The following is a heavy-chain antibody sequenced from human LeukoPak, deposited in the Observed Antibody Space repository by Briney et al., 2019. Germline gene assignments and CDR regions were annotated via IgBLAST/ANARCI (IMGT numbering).Heavy chain of an antibody. Sequence: ASVKVSCKASGYTFTSYGISWVRQAPGQGLEWMGWISAYNGNTNYAQKLQGRVTMTTDTSTSTAYMELRSLRSDDTAVYYCARSHSIMITFGGVIADFDYWGQGTLVTVSS. CDR3: ARSHSIMITFGGVIADFDY. D-gene: IGHD3-16*02. V-gene: IGHV1-18*01. CDR1: GYTFTSYG. CDR2: ISAYNGNT. J-gene: IGHJ4*02.